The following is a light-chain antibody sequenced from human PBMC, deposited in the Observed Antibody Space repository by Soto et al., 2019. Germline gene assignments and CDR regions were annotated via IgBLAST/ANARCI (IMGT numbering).Light chain of an antibody. CDR1: QSINNW. J-gene: IGKJ5*01. CDR3: QQYRSYSPIT. V-gene: IGKV1-5*03. Sequence: DIQMTQSASSMSASVGDRLTITCRGSQSINNWLAWYQKKPGRAPKLLIYKASVLETVAPSRFSGTGSGTEFTLTINGLQPDDFATYYGQQYRSYSPITFGQGTRLEIK. CDR2: KAS.